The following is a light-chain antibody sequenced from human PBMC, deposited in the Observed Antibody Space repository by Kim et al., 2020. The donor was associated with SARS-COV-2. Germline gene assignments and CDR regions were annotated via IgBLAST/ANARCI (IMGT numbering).Light chain of an antibody. V-gene: IGKV3-11*01. CDR1: QSVSSY. CDR2: EAS. J-gene: IGKJ2*01. CDR3: QQRST. Sequence: PAALSLYPEERATLAWRASQSVSSYLAWYQQKPGQAPRLRIYEASNRATGIPARFSGSGSGTDFTLTISSLEPEDFAVYYCQQRSTFGQGTKLEI.